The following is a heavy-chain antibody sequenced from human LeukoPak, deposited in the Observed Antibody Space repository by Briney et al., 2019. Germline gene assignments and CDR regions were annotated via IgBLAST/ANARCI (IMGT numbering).Heavy chain of an antibody. J-gene: IGHJ4*02. CDR1: GFTFSSYA. V-gene: IGHV3-23*01. CDR2: ISGSGGST. Sequence: QTGGSLRLSCAASGFTFSSYAMSWVRQAPGKGLEWVSAISGSGGSTYYADSVKGRFTISRDNSKNTLYLQMNSLRAEDTAVYYCAKAHIVVVPAARVFDYWGQGTLVTVSS. CDR3: AKAHIVVVPAARVFDY. D-gene: IGHD2-2*01.